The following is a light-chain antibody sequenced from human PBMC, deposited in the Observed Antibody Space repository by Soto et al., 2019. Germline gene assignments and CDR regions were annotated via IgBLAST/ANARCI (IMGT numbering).Light chain of an antibody. CDR2: DVT. V-gene: IGLV2-23*02. CDR3: CSYAGGTSFYL. CDR1: SNDVGKYNL. Sequence: QSVLTQPASVSGSPGQSITISCTGTSNDVGKYNLVSWYQHHPGKAPKLIIYDVTQWPSGASNRFSGSKSGNTASLTIYRLQADDEADYYCCSYAGGTSFYLFGTGTKLTVL. J-gene: IGLJ1*01.